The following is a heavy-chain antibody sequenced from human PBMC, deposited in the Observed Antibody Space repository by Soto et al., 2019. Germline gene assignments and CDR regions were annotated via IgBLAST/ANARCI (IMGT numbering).Heavy chain of an antibody. Sequence: SETLSLTCTVSGGSISSSSYYWGWIRQPPGKGLEWIGHIYYSGSTYYKPSLKSRITISLDTSKNQFSLKLSSVTAADTAVYYCAGHPTVLIYYDLGSYYYYYGMDVWGQGTTVTVSS. D-gene: IGHD3-16*01. V-gene: IGHV4-39*07. CDR2: IYYSGST. CDR3: AGHPTVLIYYDLGSYYYYYGMDV. J-gene: IGHJ6*02. CDR1: GGSISSSSYY.